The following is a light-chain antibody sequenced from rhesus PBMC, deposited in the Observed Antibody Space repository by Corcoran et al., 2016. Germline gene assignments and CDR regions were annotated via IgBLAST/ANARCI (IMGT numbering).Light chain of an antibody. Sequence: DIQMTPSPSSLSASVGDRVTITCQASPSLSNYVNWYQQTPGKITKLLFYRASSLQSGIPSRFSGSGSWTDFTLTISSLQPEDFATYYCQQGYSYPLTFGGGTKVELK. CDR2: RAS. V-gene: IGKV1S9*01. J-gene: IGKJ4*01. CDR3: QQGYSYPLT. CDR1: PSLSNY.